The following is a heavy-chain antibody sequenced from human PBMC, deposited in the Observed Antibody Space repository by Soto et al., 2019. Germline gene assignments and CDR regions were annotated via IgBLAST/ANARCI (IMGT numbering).Heavy chain of an antibody. CDR3: AKALYGSSSPYYYGMDV. J-gene: IGHJ6*02. CDR1: GFTFSSYA. V-gene: IGHV3-23*01. D-gene: IGHD6-6*01. CDR2: ISGSGGAT. Sequence: GGSLRLSCAASGFTFSSYAMTWVRQAPGKGLEWVSIISGSGGATYYADSVKGRFSISRDNSKNTLYLQMNSLRAEDTAVYFCAKALYGSSSPYYYGMDVWGQGTTVTVSS.